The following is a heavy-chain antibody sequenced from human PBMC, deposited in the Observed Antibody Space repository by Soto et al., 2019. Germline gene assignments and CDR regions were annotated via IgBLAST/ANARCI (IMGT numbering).Heavy chain of an antibody. CDR3: AKDKGYCSSTSCYLSYYYYGMDV. V-gene: IGHV3-30*18. CDR1: GFTFSSYV. CDR2: ISYDGSNK. D-gene: IGHD2-2*01. Sequence: QPGGSLRVSCAASGFTFSSYVMHWVGQSPGKGLEWVAVISYDGSNKYYADSVKGRFTISRDNSKNTLYLQMNSLRAEDTAVYYCAKDKGYCSSTSCYLSYYYYGMDVWGQGTTVTVSS. J-gene: IGHJ6*02.